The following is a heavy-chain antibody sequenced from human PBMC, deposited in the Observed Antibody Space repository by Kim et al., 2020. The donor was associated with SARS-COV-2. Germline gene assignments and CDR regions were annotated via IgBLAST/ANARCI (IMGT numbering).Heavy chain of an antibody. V-gene: IGHV3-53*01. J-gene: IGHJ4*02. D-gene: IGHD2-2*01. CDR2: MYTSGYT. CDR1: GFTVSTSY. CDR3: ARVVSVGVPYRFDL. Sequence: GGSLRLSCAASGFTVSTSYMSWVRQAPKKGLEWVSVMYTSGYTYYADSVKGRFTFSRDTSQNAVYLQLNSLRAGDTAMYYCARVVSVGVPYRFDLWGQGTLVTVSS.